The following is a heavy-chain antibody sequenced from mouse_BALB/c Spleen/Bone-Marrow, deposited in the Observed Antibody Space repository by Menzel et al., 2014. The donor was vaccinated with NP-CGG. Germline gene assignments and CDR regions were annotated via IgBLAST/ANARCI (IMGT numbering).Heavy chain of an antibody. CDR1: GFDFSRYW. Sequence: EVQLQQSGGGLVQPGGSLKLSCAASGFDFSRYWMSWVRQAPGKGLKWIGEINPDSSTINYTPSLKDKFIISRDNAKNTLYLQMSKVRSEDTALYYCARQGYYGSSDYWGQGTTLTVSS. V-gene: IGHV4-1*02. J-gene: IGHJ2*01. CDR3: ARQGYYGSSDY. CDR2: INPDSSTI. D-gene: IGHD1-1*01.